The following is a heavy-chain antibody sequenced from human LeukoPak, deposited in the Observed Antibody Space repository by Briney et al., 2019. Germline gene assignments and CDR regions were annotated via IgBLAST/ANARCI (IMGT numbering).Heavy chain of an antibody. Sequence: PGGSLRLSCAASGFTFSSYEMNWVRQATGQGLEWMGWMNPNSGNTGYAQKFQGRVTMTRNTSISTAYMELSSLRSEDTAVYYCASSYYCGGDCGSPGGWGQGTLVTVSS. CDR2: MNPNSGNT. D-gene: IGHD2-21*02. CDR3: ASSYYCGGDCGSPGG. CDR1: GFTFSSYE. V-gene: IGHV1-8*01. J-gene: IGHJ4*02.